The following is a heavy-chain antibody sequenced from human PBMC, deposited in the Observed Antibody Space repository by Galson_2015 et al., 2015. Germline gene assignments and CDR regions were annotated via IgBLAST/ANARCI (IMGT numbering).Heavy chain of an antibody. J-gene: IGHJ4*02. Sequence: PGKGLEWMGIIYPGDSDTRYSPSFQGQVTISADKSISTAYLQWSSLKASDTAMYYCARRAYGSTALYWGQGTLVTVSS. D-gene: IGHD4-11*01. CDR2: IYPGDSDT. CDR3: ARRAYGSTALY. V-gene: IGHV5-51*01.